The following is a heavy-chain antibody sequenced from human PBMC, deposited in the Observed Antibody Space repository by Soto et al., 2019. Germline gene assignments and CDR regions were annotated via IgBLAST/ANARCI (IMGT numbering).Heavy chain of an antibody. V-gene: IGHV4-34*01. J-gene: IGHJ4*02. CDR2: NNHSGST. D-gene: IGHD2-8*02. CDR3: ARDKITGLFDY. Sequence: SETLSLTCAVYGGSFSGYYWTWIRQPPGTGLEWIGENNHSGSTTYNPSLKSRVTISVGTCKNQFSLKLTSVTAADTAVYYCARDKITGLFDYWGQGTLVTVSS. CDR1: GGSFSGYY.